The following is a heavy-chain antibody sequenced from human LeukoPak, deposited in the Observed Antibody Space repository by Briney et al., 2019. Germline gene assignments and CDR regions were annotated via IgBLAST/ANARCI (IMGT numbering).Heavy chain of an antibody. CDR3: ARKAKIWFGSVGSSHNWFDP. V-gene: IGHV1-2*02. CDR1: GYTFTGYY. CDR2: INPNSGGT. Sequence: RASVKVSCKASGYTFTGYYMHWVRQAPGQGLEWMGWINPNSGGTNYAQKFQGRVTMTRDTSISTAYMELSRLRSDDTAVYYCARKAKIWFGSVGSSHNWFDPWGQGTLVTVSS. D-gene: IGHD3-10*01. J-gene: IGHJ5*02.